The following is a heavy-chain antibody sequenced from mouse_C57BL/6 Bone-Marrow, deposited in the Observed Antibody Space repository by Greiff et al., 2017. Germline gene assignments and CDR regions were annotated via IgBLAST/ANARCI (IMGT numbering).Heavy chain of an antibody. CDR3: ASGYDYDRIY. D-gene: IGHD2-4*01. V-gene: IGHV1-19*01. J-gene: IGHJ2*01. Sequence: EVQLQQSGPVLVKPGASVKMSCKASGYTFTDYYMNWVKQSHGKSLEWIGVINPYNGGTSYNQKFKGKATLTVDKSSSTAYMELNSLTSEDSAVYYCASGYDYDRIYWGQGTTLTVSS. CDR2: INPYNGGT. CDR1: GYTFTDYY.